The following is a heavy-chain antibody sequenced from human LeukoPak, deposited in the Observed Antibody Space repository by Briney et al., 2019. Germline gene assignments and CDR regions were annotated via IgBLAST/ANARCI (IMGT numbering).Heavy chain of an antibody. CDR1: GFTFSSYA. CDR3: AKGVRGSGSYPENFDY. Sequence: PGGSLRLSCAASGFTFSSYAMSWVRQAPGKGLEWVSTISGSGGSTYYADSVKGRFTISRDNSKNTLYLQMNSLRVEDTAVYYCAKGVRGSGSYPENFDYWGQGTLVTVSS. J-gene: IGHJ4*02. D-gene: IGHD6-19*01. V-gene: IGHV3-23*01. CDR2: ISGSGGST.